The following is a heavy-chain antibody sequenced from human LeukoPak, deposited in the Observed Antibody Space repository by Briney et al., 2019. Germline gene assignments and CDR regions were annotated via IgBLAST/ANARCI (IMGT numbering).Heavy chain of an antibody. Sequence: GGSLRLSCAASGLTFSSYSMNWVRQAPGKGLEWASSISSSSSYIYYADSVKGRFTISRDNAKNSLYLQMNSLRAEDTAVYYCATSPPGSSWPFDYWGQGTLVTVSS. CDR1: GLTFSSYS. V-gene: IGHV3-21*01. D-gene: IGHD6-13*01. CDR3: ATSPPGSSWPFDY. J-gene: IGHJ4*02. CDR2: ISSSSSYI.